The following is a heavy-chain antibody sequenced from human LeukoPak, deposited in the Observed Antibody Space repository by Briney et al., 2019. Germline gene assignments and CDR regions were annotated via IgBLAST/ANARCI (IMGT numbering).Heavy chain of an antibody. CDR1: GNYL. J-gene: IGHJ5*02. D-gene: IGHD3-10*01. Sequence: PGGSLRLSCAASGNYLMHWVRQAPGKGLVWVSHINSDGSWTSYADSVKGRFTISRDNAKNSLYLQMNSLRAEDTAVYYCARDSGPRGPWGQGTLVTVSS. V-gene: IGHV3-74*01. CDR2: INSDGSWT. CDR3: ARDSGPRGP.